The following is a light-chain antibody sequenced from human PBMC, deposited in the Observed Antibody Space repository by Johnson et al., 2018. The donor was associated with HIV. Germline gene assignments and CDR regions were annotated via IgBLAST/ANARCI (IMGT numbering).Light chain of an antibody. J-gene: IGLJ1*01. CDR3: GTWDTSLSAGGV. CDR2: ENN. V-gene: IGLV1-51*02. Sequence: QSVLTQPPSVSAAPGQKVTISCSGSSSNIGNNYVSWYQQVPGTAPKLLIHENNKRPSGIPDRFSGSKSGTSATLGITGLQTGDEADYYCGTWDTSLSAGGVFGSGTKVTVL. CDR1: SSNIGNNY.